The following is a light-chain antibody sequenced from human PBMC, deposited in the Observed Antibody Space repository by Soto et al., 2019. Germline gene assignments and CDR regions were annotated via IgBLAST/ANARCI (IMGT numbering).Light chain of an antibody. CDR1: QSVSSIY. V-gene: IGKV3-20*01. J-gene: IGKJ1*01. Sequence: ERVFTQSPGTLSLSPGERATLSCRASQSVSSIYLAWYQQKPGQAPRLLIYGGSTRATGIPDRFSGSGSGTDFTLTISRLEPEDFAVFYCQQYGTSPWTFGQGTKVDIK. CDR2: GGS. CDR3: QQYGTSPWT.